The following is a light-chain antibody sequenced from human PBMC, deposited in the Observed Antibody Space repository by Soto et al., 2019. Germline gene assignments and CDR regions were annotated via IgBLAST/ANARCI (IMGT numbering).Light chain of an antibody. CDR2: TAS. V-gene: IGKV1-17*01. CDR1: QGIRSD. CDR3: LQHNTHPYT. Sequence: DIQMTQSPSSLSASVGDRVTITCRASQGIRSDLGWFQQKPGKAPKRLIYTASSLQSGVPSRFSGSGSETEFSLTISSLQPEDFATYYCLQHNTHPYTFGQGTKLEIK. J-gene: IGKJ2*01.